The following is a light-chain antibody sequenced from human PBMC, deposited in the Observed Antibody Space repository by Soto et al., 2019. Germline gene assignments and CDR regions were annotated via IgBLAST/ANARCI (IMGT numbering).Light chain of an antibody. Sequence: QSVLTQPASVSGSPGQSIAISCTGTSSDVGGYDYVSWYQQQPDKAPKLMIYEVTKRPSGVSNRFSGSKSGNTASLTFSWLQSEDEADYYCSSHTSGSTRVFGTGTKVTVL. CDR2: EVT. V-gene: IGLV2-14*01. CDR3: SSHTSGSTRV. CDR1: SSDVGGYDY. J-gene: IGLJ1*01.